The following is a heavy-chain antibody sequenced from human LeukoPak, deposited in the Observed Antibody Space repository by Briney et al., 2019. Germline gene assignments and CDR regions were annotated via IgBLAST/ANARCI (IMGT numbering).Heavy chain of an antibody. CDR2: INPNSGGT. CDR1: GYTFTGYY. D-gene: IGHD6-13*01. J-gene: IGHJ5*02. Sequence: ASVKVSCKASGYTFTGYYMHWVRQAPGQGLEWMGWINPNSGGTNYAQKFQGRVTMTRDTSISTAYMELSRLRSDDTAVYYCARASIAAAGTRWFDPWGQGTLVTVSS. CDR3: ARASIAAAGTRWFDP. V-gene: IGHV1-2*02.